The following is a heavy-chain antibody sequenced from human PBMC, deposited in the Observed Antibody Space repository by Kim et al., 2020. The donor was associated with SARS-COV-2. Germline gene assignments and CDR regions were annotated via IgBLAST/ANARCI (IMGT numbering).Heavy chain of an antibody. J-gene: IGHJ4*02. Sequence: HRGSTNYNPSLKSRVTISVDTSKNQFSLKRSSVTAADTAVYYCARINRGYWGQGTLVTVSS. D-gene: IGHD3-10*01. CDR3: ARINRGY. CDR2: HRGST. V-gene: IGHV4-34*01.